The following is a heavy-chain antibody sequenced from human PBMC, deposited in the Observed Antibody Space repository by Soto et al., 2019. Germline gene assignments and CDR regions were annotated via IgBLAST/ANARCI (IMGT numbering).Heavy chain of an antibody. CDR1: GFAFGSHG. D-gene: IGHD2-2*01. J-gene: IGHJ6*02. CDR2: ISHDGQNQ. CDR3: ARERADIVVAPVATSGMDV. V-gene: IGHV3-30*03. Sequence: QVQLVESGGGVVPPGRSLKLSCIASGFAFGSHGMHWVRQVSGKGLEWVAVISHDGQNQYYRESVKGRFTISRDNSKNSLFLEVHSLRVEDTAVYYCARERADIVVAPVATSGMDVWGQGTAFTVSS.